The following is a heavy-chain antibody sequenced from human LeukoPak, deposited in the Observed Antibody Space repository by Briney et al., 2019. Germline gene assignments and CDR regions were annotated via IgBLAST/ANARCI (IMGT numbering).Heavy chain of an antibody. Sequence: SQTLSLTCAVSGGSISSGGYSWSWIRQPPGKGLEWIGYIYHSGSTYYNPSLKSRVTISVDRSKNQFSLKLSSVTAADTAVYYRARGAHDSSGYYFDYWGQGTLVTVSS. CDR3: ARGAHDSSGYYFDY. CDR2: IYHSGST. CDR1: GGSISSGGYS. J-gene: IGHJ4*02. V-gene: IGHV4-30-2*01. D-gene: IGHD3-22*01.